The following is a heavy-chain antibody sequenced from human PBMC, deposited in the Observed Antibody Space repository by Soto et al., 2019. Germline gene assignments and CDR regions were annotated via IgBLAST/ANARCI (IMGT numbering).Heavy chain of an antibody. CDR2: ISVYNGNT. CDR3: ARDSPLGYCSGGSCYPSTDV. Sequence: QVQLVQSGAEVKKPGASVKVSCKASGYTFTSYGISWARQAPGQGLEWMGWISVYNGNTNYAQKLQGRVTTTTDISKSTAYMELGSLRSDDTAVYYWARDSPLGYCSGGSCYPSTDVWGHGTTVTVAS. CDR1: GYTFTSYG. D-gene: IGHD2-15*01. J-gene: IGHJ6*01. V-gene: IGHV1-18*01.